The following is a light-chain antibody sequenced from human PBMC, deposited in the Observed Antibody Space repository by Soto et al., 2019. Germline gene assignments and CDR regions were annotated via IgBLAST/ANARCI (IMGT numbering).Light chain of an antibody. CDR3: SSYGGSNPVV. CDR2: AVS. CDR1: SSDVGGYNY. Sequence: QSALTQPPSASGSPGQSVTISCTGSSSDVGGYNYVSWYQQHPGKAPKLMIYAVSKRPSGVPDRLSGSKSGNTASLTVSGLQAEDEADYYCSSYGGSNPVVFGGGTKVTVL. V-gene: IGLV2-8*01. J-gene: IGLJ2*01.